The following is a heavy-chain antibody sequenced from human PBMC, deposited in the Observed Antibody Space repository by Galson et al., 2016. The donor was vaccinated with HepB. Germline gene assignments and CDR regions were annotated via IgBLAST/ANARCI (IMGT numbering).Heavy chain of an antibody. J-gene: IGHJ4*02. Sequence: CAISGDSVSSNSGAWNWIRQSPSRGLEWLGRTYYRSKYYNDYAVSVKSRITINPETSKNQFSLQLNSVTPEDTAVYYCARAGGLNENFYFDYWGQGTLVTVSS. CDR3: ARAGGLNENFYFDY. CDR2: TYYRSKYYN. D-gene: IGHD1-1*01. V-gene: IGHV6-1*01. CDR1: GDSVSSNSGA.